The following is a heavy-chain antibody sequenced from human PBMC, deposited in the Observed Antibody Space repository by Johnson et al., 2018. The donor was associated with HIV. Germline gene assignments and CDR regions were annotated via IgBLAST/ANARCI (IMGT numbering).Heavy chain of an antibody. D-gene: IGHD3-16*01. CDR2: ISGSGGST. J-gene: IGHJ3*01. CDR3: AKDGGRWSYSFDV. Sequence: MQLVESGGGLVQPGGSLRLSCAASGFTFSSYAMSWVRQAPGKGLEWVSAISGSGGSTYYADSVKGRFTISRDNSKNTLYLQMNSLRGEDTAMYYCAKDGGRWSYSFDVWGQGTMVSVSS. V-gene: IGHV3-23*04. CDR1: GFTFSSYA.